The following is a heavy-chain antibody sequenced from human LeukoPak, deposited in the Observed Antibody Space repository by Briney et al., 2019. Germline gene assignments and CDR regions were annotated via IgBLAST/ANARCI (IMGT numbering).Heavy chain of an antibody. V-gene: IGHV1-69*13. CDR1: GGTFSSYD. CDR3: ASDYGSGSHWFDY. D-gene: IGHD3-10*01. CDR2: IIPIFGTA. Sequence: SVKVSCKASGGTFSSYDISWVRQAPGQGLEWMGRIIPIFGTANYAQKFQGRVTITADESTTTAYMELSSLRSEDTAVYYCASDYGSGSHWFDYWGQGTLVTVSS. J-gene: IGHJ4*02.